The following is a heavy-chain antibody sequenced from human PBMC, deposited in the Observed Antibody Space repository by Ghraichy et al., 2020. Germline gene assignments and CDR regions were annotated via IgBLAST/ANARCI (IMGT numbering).Heavy chain of an antibody. CDR3: ARGGGSSNNWFGP. J-gene: IGHJ5*02. Sequence: SQTLSLTCTVSGGSISSYYWSWIRQPPGKGLEWIGYIYYSGSTNYNPSLKSRVTISVDTSKNQFSLKLSSVTAADTAVYYCARGGGSSNNWFGPWGQGTLVTVSS. D-gene: IGHD6-6*01. CDR1: GGSISSYY. V-gene: IGHV4-59*01. CDR2: IYYSGST.